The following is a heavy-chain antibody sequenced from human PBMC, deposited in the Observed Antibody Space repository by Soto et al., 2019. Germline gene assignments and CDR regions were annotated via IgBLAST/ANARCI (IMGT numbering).Heavy chain of an antibody. Sequence: SETLSLTCTVSGGSTSSDNYWSWIRQPPGKGLEWIGHIYYSGNTDYNPSLKSRLAISIDTSKNQFPLKLSSVTAADTAVYFCAREGGESSDGLYYFDSWGQGSLVTVSS. CDR2: IYYSGNT. J-gene: IGHJ4*02. D-gene: IGHD3-16*01. V-gene: IGHV4-30-4*01. CDR1: GGSTSSDNY. CDR3: AREGGESSDGLYYFDS.